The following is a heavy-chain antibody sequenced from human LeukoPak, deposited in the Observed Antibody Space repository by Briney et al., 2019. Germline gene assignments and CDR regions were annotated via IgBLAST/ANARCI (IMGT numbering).Heavy chain of an antibody. CDR2: AYYRSKWYI. V-gene: IGHV6-1*01. J-gene: IGHJ4*02. D-gene: IGHD3-10*01. CDR1: GDSVSGSPAV. CDR3: ARGAVRGGTNFDY. Sequence: SQTLSLTCAIPGDSVSGSPAVWNWIRQSPSRGLERLGRAYYRSKWYIDYAESVEGRITITPDTSKNQFSLQLNSVTPEDTAVYYCARGAVRGGTNFDYWGQGTLVTVSS.